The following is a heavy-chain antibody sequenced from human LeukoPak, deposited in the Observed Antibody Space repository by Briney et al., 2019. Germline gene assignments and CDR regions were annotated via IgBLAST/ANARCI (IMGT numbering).Heavy chain of an antibody. CDR2: IKEDGSEK. V-gene: IGHV3-7*01. D-gene: IGHD2-2*01. Sequence: GGSLRLSCAASGFSFSSYWMSWVRQAPGKGLEWVANIKEDGSEKFYVDSVKGRFTISRDNAENSLFLQMNSLRAEDTAVFYCARLTPAGRPFDIWGQGTMVTVSS. J-gene: IGHJ3*02. CDR1: GFSFSSYW. CDR3: ARLTPAGRPFDI.